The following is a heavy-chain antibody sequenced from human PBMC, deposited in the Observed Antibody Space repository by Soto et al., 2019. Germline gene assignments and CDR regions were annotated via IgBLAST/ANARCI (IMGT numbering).Heavy chain of an antibody. CDR1: GYSFTGYF. Sequence: QVQLVQSGAEVKKPGASVKVSCKASGYSFTGYFMHWVRQVPGQGLEWMGWTNPKSGVTKYPQKFQGRVTMSRDTSISTAYRELTRLRSDDTAVYYCARAHVRSQLGSSEYRSNGTLGTISS. D-gene: IGHD1-1*01. V-gene: IGHV1-2*02. CDR2: TNPKSGVT. J-gene: IGHJ4*01. CDR3: ARAHVRSQLGSSEY.